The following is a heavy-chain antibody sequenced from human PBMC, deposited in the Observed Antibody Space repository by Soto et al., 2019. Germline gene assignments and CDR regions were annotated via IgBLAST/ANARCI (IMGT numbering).Heavy chain of an antibody. CDR3: ARDWRLRLGELSLSSWFDP. CDR1: GFTFSSYA. CDR2: ISYDGSNK. Sequence: GGSLRLSCAASGFTFSSYAMHWVRQAPGKGLEWVAVISYDGSNKYYADSVKGRFTISRDNSKNTLYLHMNSLRAEDTAVYYCARDWRLRLGELSLSSWFDPWGQGTLVTVSS. V-gene: IGHV3-30-3*01. D-gene: IGHD3-16*02. J-gene: IGHJ5*02.